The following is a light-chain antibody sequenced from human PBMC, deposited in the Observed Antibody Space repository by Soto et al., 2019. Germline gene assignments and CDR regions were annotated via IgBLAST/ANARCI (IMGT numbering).Light chain of an antibody. CDR1: SSDIGGYNY. Sequence: QSVLTQPASVSGSPGQSITIPCTGTSSDIGGYNYVSWYQQHPGKAPKLMIYEVSNRPSGVSDRFSGSRSGNTASLTISGLQAEDESDYYCISYTSSSTWVFGGGTKLTVL. CDR3: ISYTSSSTWV. V-gene: IGLV2-14*01. CDR2: EVS. J-gene: IGLJ3*02.